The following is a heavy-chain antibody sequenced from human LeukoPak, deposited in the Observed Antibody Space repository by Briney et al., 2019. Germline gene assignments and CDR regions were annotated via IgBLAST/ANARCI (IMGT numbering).Heavy chain of an antibody. D-gene: IGHD4-23*01. CDR3: ACDYGGNSGVDY. V-gene: IGHV3-30*02. CDR2: IWYDGSDK. CDR1: GFTFSSYG. Sequence: GGSLRLSCAASGFTFSSYGMNWVRQAPGKGLEWVAFIWYDGSDKYYAGSVKGRFTISRDNSKNTLYLQMNSLRAEDTAVYYCACDYGGNSGVDYWGQGTLVTVSS. J-gene: IGHJ4*02.